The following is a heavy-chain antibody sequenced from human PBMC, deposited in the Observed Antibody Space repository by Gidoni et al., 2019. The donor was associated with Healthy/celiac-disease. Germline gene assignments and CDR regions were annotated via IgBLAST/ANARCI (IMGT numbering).Heavy chain of an antibody. V-gene: IGHV3-7*05. Sequence: EVQLVESGGGLVQPGGSLRLSCAASGFTFSSYWMSWVRQAPGKGLEWVANIKQDGSEKYYVDSVKGRFTISRDNAKNSLYLQMNSLRAEDTAVYYCARDNLGVRGVIVLDYWGQGTLVTVSS. CDR1: GFTFSSYW. CDR2: IKQDGSEK. J-gene: IGHJ4*02. D-gene: IGHD3-10*01. CDR3: ARDNLGVRGVIVLDY.